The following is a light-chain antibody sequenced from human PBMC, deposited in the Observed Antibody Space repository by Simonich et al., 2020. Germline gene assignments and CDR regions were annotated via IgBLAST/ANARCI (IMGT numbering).Light chain of an antibody. CDR1: SSNIGAGYD. CDR3: QSYDSSLSGWV. CDR2: SNS. J-gene: IGLJ3*02. Sequence: QSVLTQPPSVSGAPGQRVTISCTGSSSNIGAGYDVHWYQQLPGTAPKLLIFSNSNRPSGGPDRFSCSKSVTCASLAITGLQAEDEADYYCQSYDSSLSGWVFGGGTKLTVL. V-gene: IGLV1-40*01.